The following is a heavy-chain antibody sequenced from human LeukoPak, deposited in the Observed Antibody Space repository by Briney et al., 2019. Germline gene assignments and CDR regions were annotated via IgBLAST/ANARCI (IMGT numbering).Heavy chain of an antibody. D-gene: IGHD1-1*01. J-gene: IGHJ4*02. V-gene: IGHV2-70*18. CDR1: GFSLTTSEMS. CDR2: IDWDDDK. Sequence: SGPTLVNPTQTLTLTCTFSGFSLTTSEMSVSWVRQPPGKALEWLARIDWDDDKYYSTSLKTRLTISKDTSKNQVVLTMTNMDPVDTATYYCARMDNWSFDYWGQGTLVTVSS. CDR3: ARMDNWSFDY.